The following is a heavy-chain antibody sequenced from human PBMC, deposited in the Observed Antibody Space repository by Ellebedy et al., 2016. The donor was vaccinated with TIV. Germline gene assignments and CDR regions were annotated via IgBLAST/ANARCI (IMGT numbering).Heavy chain of an antibody. CDR1: GFTFNSYT. J-gene: IGHJ3*02. Sequence: PGGSLRLSCAASGFTFNSYTMNWVRQAPGKGLEWVAYISNTDGIAYYADSVRGRFTISRDDAKNSLYLQMHSLRDEDTAVYYCARDYVYAFDIWGQGTVVTVSS. CDR3: ARDYVYAFDI. CDR2: ISNTDGIA. V-gene: IGHV3-48*02. D-gene: IGHD3-10*02.